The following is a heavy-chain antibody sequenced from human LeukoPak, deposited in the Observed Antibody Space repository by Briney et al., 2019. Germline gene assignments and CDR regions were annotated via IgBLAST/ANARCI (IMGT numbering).Heavy chain of an antibody. J-gene: IGHJ4*02. D-gene: IGHD6-13*01. CDR2: ISGSGGST. CDR3: AKRGFSSSWFY. V-gene: IGHV3-23*01. Sequence: PGGSLRLSCAASGFTFSSYAMSWVRQAPGKGLEWVSAISGSGGSTYYADSVKGRFTISRDNSKNTLYLRMNGLRAEDTAVYYCAKRGFSSSWFYWGQGTPVTVSS. CDR1: GFTFSSYA.